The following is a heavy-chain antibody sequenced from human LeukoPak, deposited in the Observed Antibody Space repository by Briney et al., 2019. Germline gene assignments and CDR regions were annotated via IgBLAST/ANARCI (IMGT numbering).Heavy chain of an antibody. CDR1: GFTFSSYA. J-gene: IGHJ4*02. V-gene: IGHV3-23*01. CDR3: AKDRGSGWSFDY. D-gene: IGHD6-19*01. CDR2: ISAGGGST. Sequence: GGSLRLSCAASGFTFSSYAMSWVRQAPGKGLGCVSGISAGGGSTYYADSVKGRLTVSRDNSKNTLYLQMNSLRADDTAIYYCAKDRGSGWSFDYWGQGTLVTVSS.